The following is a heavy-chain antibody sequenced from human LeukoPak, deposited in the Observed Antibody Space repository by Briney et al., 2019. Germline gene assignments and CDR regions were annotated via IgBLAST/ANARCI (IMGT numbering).Heavy chain of an antibody. CDR2: ISSSSSYI. V-gene: IGHV3-21*04. Sequence: GGSLRLSCAASGFTFSSYSMNWVRQAPGKGLEWVSSISSSSSYIYYADSVKGRFTISRDNAKNSLYLQMNSLRAEDTAVYYCAKAYYDFWSGYTFFDYWGQGTLVTVSS. D-gene: IGHD3-3*01. J-gene: IGHJ4*02. CDR1: GFTFSSYS. CDR3: AKAYYDFWSGYTFFDY.